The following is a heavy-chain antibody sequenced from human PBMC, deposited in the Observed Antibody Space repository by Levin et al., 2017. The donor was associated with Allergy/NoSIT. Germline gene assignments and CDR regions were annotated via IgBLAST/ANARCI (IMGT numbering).Heavy chain of an antibody. V-gene: IGHV3-74*01. J-gene: IGHJ4*02. CDR1: GFTFSSYW. Sequence: LSLTCAASGFTFSSYWMHWVRQAPGKGLVWVSRINSDGSSTSYADSVKGRFTISRDNAKNTLYLQMNSLRAEDTAVYYCARGGRTGNLRGNDYWGQGTLVTVSS. CDR3: ARGGRTGNLRGNDY. CDR2: INSDGSST. D-gene: IGHD3-16*01.